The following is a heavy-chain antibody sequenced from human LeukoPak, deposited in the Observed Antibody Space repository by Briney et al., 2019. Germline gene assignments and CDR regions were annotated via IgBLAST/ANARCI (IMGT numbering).Heavy chain of an antibody. CDR1: GGSISSDNYQ. J-gene: IGHJ5*02. CDR2: INYSGST. D-gene: IGHD3-10*01. V-gene: IGHV4-30-4*01. CDR3: ARYGSGSTWFDP. Sequence: SQTLSLTCTVSGGSISSDNYQWSWIRQPPGKGLEWIGYINYSGSTYYSPSLKSRVTISVDTSKNQFFLKLSSVTAADTAVYYCARYGSGSTWFDPWGQGTLVTVPS.